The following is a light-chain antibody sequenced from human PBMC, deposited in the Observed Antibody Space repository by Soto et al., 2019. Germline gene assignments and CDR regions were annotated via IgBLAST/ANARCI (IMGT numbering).Light chain of an antibody. CDR3: QQSYSTAYT. Sequence: DIQMTQSPSSLSASVGDRVTITCRASQSISSYLNWYQQKPGKAPKLLIYAASSLHSGVPSRFSGGGSGTDFTLTISSLQAEDFETCYSQQSYSTAYTFGQGTKLEIQ. J-gene: IGKJ2*01. CDR2: AAS. V-gene: IGKV1-39*01. CDR1: QSISSY.